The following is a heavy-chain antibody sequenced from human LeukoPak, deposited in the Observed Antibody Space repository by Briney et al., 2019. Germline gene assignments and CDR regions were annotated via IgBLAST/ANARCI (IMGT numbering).Heavy chain of an antibody. V-gene: IGHV2-70*04. J-gene: IGHJ4*02. CDR2: IDWDDDK. CDR1: GFSLSTSGMR. CDR3: ARLVDTAMYDY. Sequence: SGPALVKPTQTLTLTCTFSGFSLSTSGMRVRWIRQPPGKALEWLARIDWDDDKFYSTSLRTRLTISKDTSKNQVVLTMTNMDPVDTAAYYCARLVDTAMYDYWGQGTLVTVSS. D-gene: IGHD5-18*01.